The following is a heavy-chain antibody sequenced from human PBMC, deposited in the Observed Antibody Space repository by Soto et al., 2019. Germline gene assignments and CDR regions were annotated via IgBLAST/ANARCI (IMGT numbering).Heavy chain of an antibody. V-gene: IGHV3-21*01. J-gene: IGHJ6*02. Sequence: AGGSLRLSCAASGFTFSSYSMNWVRQAPGTGLEWVSSISITSNYIYHVESVKGRLTVSRDNAKNSLYLQMNSLRAEDTAVYYCARDRTANSYYYHGMDVWGQGTTVTVSS. CDR2: ISITSNYI. CDR1: GFTFSSYS. D-gene: IGHD2-21*02. CDR3: ARDRTANSYYYHGMDV.